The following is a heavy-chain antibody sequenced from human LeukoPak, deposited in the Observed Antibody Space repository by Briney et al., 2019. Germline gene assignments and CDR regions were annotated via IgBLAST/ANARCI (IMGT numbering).Heavy chain of an antibody. Sequence: GASVKVSCKASGGTVSRYPISCVRRAPVQGLEWMGGIIPIFGTANYAQKFQGRVTITADKSTSTAYMELSRLRSDDTAVYYCARAGIAARPKASIDIWGQGTMVTVSS. J-gene: IGHJ3*02. CDR1: GGTVSRYP. CDR3: ARAGIAARPKASIDI. V-gene: IGHV1-69*06. CDR2: IIPIFGTA. D-gene: IGHD6-6*01.